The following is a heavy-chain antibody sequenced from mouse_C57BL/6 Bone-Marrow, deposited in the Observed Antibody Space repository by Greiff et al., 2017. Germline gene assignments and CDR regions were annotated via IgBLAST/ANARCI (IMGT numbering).Heavy chain of an antibody. CDR2: IDPEDGET. CDR1: GFNIKDYY. V-gene: IGHV14-2*01. D-gene: IGHD1-1*01. J-gene: IGHJ1*03. CDR3: ARSGATVVATGYFDV. Sequence: VQLQQSGAELVKPGASVKLSCTASGFNIKDYYMHWVKQRTEQGLEWIGRIDPEDGETKYAPKFQGKATITADTASHAAFLQLSSLTSEDTAVYYFARSGATVVATGYFDVWGTGTTVTVSS.